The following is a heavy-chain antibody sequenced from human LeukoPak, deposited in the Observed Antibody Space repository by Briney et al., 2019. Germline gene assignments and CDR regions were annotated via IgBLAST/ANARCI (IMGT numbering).Heavy chain of an antibody. Sequence: GGSLRLSCAASGFTFSSYAMSWVRQAPGKGLEWVSYISRSGSTIYYADSVKGRFTISRDNAKNSLYLQMNSLRAEDTAVYYCARGDYYDFYFDYWGQGTLVTVSS. CDR2: ISRSGSTI. CDR1: GFTFSSYA. J-gene: IGHJ4*02. CDR3: ARGDYYDFYFDY. D-gene: IGHD3-22*01. V-gene: IGHV3-48*01.